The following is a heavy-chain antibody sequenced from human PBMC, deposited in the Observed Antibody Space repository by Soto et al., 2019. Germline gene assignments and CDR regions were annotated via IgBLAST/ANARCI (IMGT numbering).Heavy chain of an antibody. CDR2: FSGTGGTP. D-gene: IGHD4-17*01. V-gene: IGHV3-23*01. CDR3: AKDYGDYVDYFYYYMDV. Sequence: EVQLLESGGALVKPGGSLRLSLAASGFTFSSDAMSWVPRAPGKGLEWVSVFSGTGGTPYSADSVKGRFTVSRDNSKNTLYLQMNSLRAEDTAVYFCAKDYGDYVDYFYYYMDVWGKGTTVTVSS. CDR1: GFTFSSDA. J-gene: IGHJ6*03.